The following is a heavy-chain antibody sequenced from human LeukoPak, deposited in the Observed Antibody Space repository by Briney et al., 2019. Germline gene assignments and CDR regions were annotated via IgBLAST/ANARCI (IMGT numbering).Heavy chain of an antibody. D-gene: IGHD2-2*01. CDR3: ARPRLQYYKVPAARTNAFDI. CDR2: IFYTGNT. V-gene: IGHV4-30-4*01. J-gene: IGHJ3*02. Sequence: PSETLSLTCTVSGGSISSGDYYWTWIRQPPGKGLEWIGYIFYTGNTYYNPSLKSRVIISVDRSKNQFSLNLSSVTAADTAVYYCARPRLQYYKVPAARTNAFDIWGQGTMVTVSS. CDR1: GGSISSGDYY.